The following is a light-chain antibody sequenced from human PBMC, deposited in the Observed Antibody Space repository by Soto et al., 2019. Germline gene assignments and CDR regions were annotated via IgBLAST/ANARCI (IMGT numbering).Light chain of an antibody. Sequence: EVVMTQSPATLSVSPGEGATLSCRASQSVGSNLAWYQQKPGQAPSLLIYGASTRATGIPARFSGSGSGTEFTLTISSLQSEDSAVYYCQHYNSWPWTFGQGTKVEIK. CDR3: QHYNSWPWT. V-gene: IGKV3D-15*01. J-gene: IGKJ1*01. CDR2: GAS. CDR1: QSVGSN.